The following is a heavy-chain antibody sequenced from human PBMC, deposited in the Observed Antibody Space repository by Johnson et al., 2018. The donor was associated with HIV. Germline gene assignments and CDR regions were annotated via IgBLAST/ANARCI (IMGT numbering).Heavy chain of an antibody. CDR2: IRSIGSTI. CDR3: ANRGSSSWHDAFDI. V-gene: IGHV3-48*01. J-gene: IGHJ3*02. D-gene: IGHD6-13*01. Sequence: EVQLVESGGGVVQPGRSLRLSCAASGFTVSRNYMTWVRQAPGQGLEWVSSIRSIGSTIYYADPVKGRFPISRDNSTNPLYLQMNSLRAEDTAVYYCANRGSSSWHDAFDIWGQGTMVTVSS. CDR1: GFTVSRNY.